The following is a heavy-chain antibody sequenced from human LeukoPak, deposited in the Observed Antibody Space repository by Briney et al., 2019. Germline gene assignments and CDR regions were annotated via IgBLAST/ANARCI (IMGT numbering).Heavy chain of an antibody. V-gene: IGHV3-30*02. D-gene: IGHD2-2*01. CDR3: AKVRYQLPRTLDY. CDR1: GFTFSSYG. CDR2: IRYDGSNK. J-gene: IGHJ4*02. Sequence: GGSLRLSCAASGFTFSSYGMHWVRQAPGKGLGWVAFIRYDGSNKYYADSVKGRFTISRDNSKNTLYLQMNSLRAEDTAVYYCAKVRYQLPRTLDYWGQGTLVTVSS.